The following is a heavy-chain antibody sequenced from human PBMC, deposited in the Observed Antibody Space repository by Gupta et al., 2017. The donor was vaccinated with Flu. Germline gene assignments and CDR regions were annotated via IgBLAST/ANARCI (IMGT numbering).Heavy chain of an antibody. CDR2: ISTDESTT. CDR1: GFTFSFFW. CDR3: ARGVSGRGSPADY. V-gene: IGHV3-74*01. Sequence: EVQLVESGGGLVQPGGSLRLCCAASGFTFSFFWMHWVRQVPGEGLVWVSRISTDESTTSYADSEKGRFTISRDNAKNTVYLQMNSRRDEDTAVYFCARGVSGRGSPADYWGQGTVVTVSS. D-gene: IGHD2-15*01. J-gene: IGHJ4*02.